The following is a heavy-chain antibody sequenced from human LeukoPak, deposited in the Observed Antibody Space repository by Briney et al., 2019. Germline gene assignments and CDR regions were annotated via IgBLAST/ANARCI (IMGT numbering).Heavy chain of an antibody. CDR2: ISYDGSNK. V-gene: IGHV3-30-3*01. Sequence: SGGSLRLSCAASGFTFSSYAMHWVRQAPGKGLEWVAVISYDGSNKYYADSVKGRFTISRDNSKNTLYLQMNSLRAEDTAVYYCASDFPLYYYYMDVWGKGTTVTVSS. J-gene: IGHJ6*03. CDR3: ASDFPLYYYYMDV. CDR1: GFTFSSYA.